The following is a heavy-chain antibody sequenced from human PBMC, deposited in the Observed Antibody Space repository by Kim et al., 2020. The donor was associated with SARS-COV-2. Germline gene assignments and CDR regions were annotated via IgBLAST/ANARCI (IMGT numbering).Heavy chain of an antibody. D-gene: IGHD2-2*01. Sequence: SETLSLTCAVSGGSISSGGYSWSWIRQPPGKGLEWIGYIYHSGSTYYNPSLKSRVTISVDRSKNQFSLKLSSVTAADTAVYYCARESGYQQPFDPWGQGTLVTVSS. CDR2: IYHSGST. CDR3: ARESGYQQPFDP. V-gene: IGHV4-30-2*01. CDR1: GGSISSGGYS. J-gene: IGHJ5*02.